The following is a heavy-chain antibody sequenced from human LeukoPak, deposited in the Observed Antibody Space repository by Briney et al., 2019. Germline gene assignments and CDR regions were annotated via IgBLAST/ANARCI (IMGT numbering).Heavy chain of an antibody. V-gene: IGHV3-23*01. Sequence: GGSLRLSCAASGFTFSSYAMSWVRQAPGKGLEWVSAISGSGGSTYYADSVKGRFTISRDNSKNTLYLQMDSLRAEDTAVYYCTRDGDTVLTRGYYYYMDVWGKGTTVTVSS. J-gene: IGHJ6*03. CDR1: GFTFSSYA. CDR2: ISGSGGST. CDR3: TRDGDTVLTRGYYYYMDV. D-gene: IGHD3-10*01.